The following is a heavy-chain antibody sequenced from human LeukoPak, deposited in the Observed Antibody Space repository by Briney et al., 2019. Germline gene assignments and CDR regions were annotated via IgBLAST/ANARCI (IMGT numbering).Heavy chain of an antibody. D-gene: IGHD2-21*02. CDR3: ARDYIVVVTSYYYGMDV. CDR1: GFTFSNYA. CDR2: LSGSGGGT. J-gene: IGHJ6*02. V-gene: IGHV3-23*01. Sequence: PGGSLRLSCAASGFTFSNYAMSWVRQAPGKGLEWVSALSGSGGGTYYADSVKGRFTISRDNSKSTLYLQMNSLRAEDTAVYYCARDYIVVVTSYYYGMDVWGQGTTVTVSS.